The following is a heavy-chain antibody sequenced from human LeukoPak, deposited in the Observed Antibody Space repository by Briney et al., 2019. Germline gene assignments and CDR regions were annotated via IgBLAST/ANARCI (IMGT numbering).Heavy chain of an antibody. D-gene: IGHD3-3*01. CDR2: IYTSGST. J-gene: IGHJ6*03. Sequence: SQTLSLTCTFSGGSISSGSYYWSWIPPPAWKGLEWIGRIYTSGSTNSNPSLQSRVTISVDTYKSQFCLKLISVPATDMALYYCAREGEGHSTILGVVITAPRYYYYYMDVWGKGTTVTVSS. CDR3: AREGEGHSTILGVVITAPRYYYYYMDV. V-gene: IGHV4-61*02. CDR1: GGSISSGSYY.